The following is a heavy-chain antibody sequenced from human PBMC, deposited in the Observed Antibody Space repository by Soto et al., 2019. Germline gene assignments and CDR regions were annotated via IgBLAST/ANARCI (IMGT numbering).Heavy chain of an antibody. V-gene: IGHV1-18*01. Sequence: GASVKVSCKASGYTFTSYGISWVRQAPGQGLEWMGWISAYNGNTNYAQKLQGRVTITADTSTSTAYMELSSLRSEDTAVYYCARNDILTGWPYYYYGMDVWGQGTTVTVSS. CDR1: GYTFTSYG. J-gene: IGHJ6*02. D-gene: IGHD3-9*01. CDR2: ISAYNGNT. CDR3: ARNDILTGWPYYYYGMDV.